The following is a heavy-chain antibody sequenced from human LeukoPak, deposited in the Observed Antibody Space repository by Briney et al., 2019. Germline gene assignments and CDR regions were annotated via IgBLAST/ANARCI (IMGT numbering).Heavy chain of an antibody. J-gene: IGHJ3*02. CDR1: GFTFSSYW. D-gene: IGHD3-22*01. CDR2: IKQDGSEK. CDR3: ARYYDGTTYQDAFDI. Sequence: GGSLRLSCAASGFTFSSYWMTWVRQAPGKGLEWVANIKQDGSEKYYVGSVKGRFTISRDNAKNSLYLQMNSLRAEDTAVYYCARYYDGTTYQDAFDIWGQGTMVTVCS. V-gene: IGHV3-7*01.